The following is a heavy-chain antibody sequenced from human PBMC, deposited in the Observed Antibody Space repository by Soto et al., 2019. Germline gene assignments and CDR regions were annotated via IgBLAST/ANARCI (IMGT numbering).Heavy chain of an antibody. Sequence: QVQLQESVPGLLKPSETLSLTCTVSGGSISSYYWSWIRQPPGKGLEWIGYIYYSGSTNYNPSLKSRVTISVDTSKNQFSLKLRSVTAADTAVYYCARESDYIWGSYRSKQFDYWCQGTLVTVSS. J-gene: IGHJ4*02. CDR2: IYYSGST. CDR3: ARESDYIWGSYRSKQFDY. CDR1: GGSISSYY. D-gene: IGHD3-16*02. V-gene: IGHV4-59*01.